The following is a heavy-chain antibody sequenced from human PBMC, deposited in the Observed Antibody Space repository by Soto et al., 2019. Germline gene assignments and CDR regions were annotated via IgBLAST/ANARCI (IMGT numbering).Heavy chain of an antibody. V-gene: IGHV3-23*01. Sequence: GSLRLSCAASGFTFSNFAMNWVRHVPGKGLEWVSEISGSTGSTYYADSVKGRFIISRDNSKNTLHLQMNSLRAEDTAVYYCAKDTSSSPYYMGVWGKGTTVTVSS. CDR2: ISGSTGST. D-gene: IGHD2-2*01. J-gene: IGHJ6*03. CDR1: GFTFSNFA. CDR3: AKDTSSSPYYMGV.